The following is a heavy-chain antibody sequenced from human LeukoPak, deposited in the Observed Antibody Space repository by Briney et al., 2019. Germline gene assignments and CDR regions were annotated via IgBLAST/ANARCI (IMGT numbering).Heavy chain of an antibody. Sequence: KRSETLSLTCTVSGGSISGYYWSWIRQPPGKGLEWIGYIYYSGTTNYNPSLKSRVTISVDTSKNHLSLKLGSVTAADTAVYYCARGDTAMVLWGQGTLVTVSS. V-gene: IGHV4-59*01. CDR2: IYYSGTT. D-gene: IGHD5-18*01. CDR1: GGSISGYY. CDR3: ARGDTAMVL. J-gene: IGHJ4*02.